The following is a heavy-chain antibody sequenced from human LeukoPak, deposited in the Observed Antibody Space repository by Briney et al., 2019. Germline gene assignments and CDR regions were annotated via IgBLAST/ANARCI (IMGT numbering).Heavy chain of an antibody. CDR3: ARGGPELSAGY. D-gene: IGHD1-26*01. V-gene: IGHV1-2*02. J-gene: IGHJ4*02. Sequence: ASVKVSCKASGYTFTSYGISWVRQAPGQGLEWMGWINPNSGGTNYAQKFQGRVTMTRDTSISTAYMELSRPRSDDTAVYYCARGGPELSAGYWGQGTLVTVSS. CDR1: GYTFTSYG. CDR2: INPNSGGT.